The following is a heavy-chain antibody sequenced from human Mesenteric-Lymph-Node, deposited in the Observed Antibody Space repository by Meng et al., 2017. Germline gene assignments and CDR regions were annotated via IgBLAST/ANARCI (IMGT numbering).Heavy chain of an antibody. D-gene: IGHD2-15*01. CDR3: AKDLAATES. J-gene: IGHJ4*02. CDR1: GFTFRSYA. CDR2: ISGDSVYT. Sequence: GESLKISCAASGFTFRSYAMSWVRQAPGKGLEWVSAISGDSVYTHYADSVEGRFTISRDNSKNTLYLQMNSLRADDTAVYYCAKDLAATESWGQGTLVTVSS. V-gene: IGHV3-23*01.